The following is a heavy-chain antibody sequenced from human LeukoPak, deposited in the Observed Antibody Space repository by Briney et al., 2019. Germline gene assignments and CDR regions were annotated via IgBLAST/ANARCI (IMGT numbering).Heavy chain of an antibody. D-gene: IGHD1-7*01. CDR2: TYYGSKWYN. CDR3: ARDPSGTYVGGNWFDP. J-gene: IGHJ5*02. Sequence: SQTLSLTCAISGDSVSSNSAAWNWIRQSPSRGLEWLGRTYYGSKWYNDYAVSVKSRITINPDTSKNQFSLQLNSVTPEDTAVYYCARDPSGTYVGGNWFDPWGQGTLVTVSS. CDR1: GDSVSSNSAA. V-gene: IGHV6-1*01.